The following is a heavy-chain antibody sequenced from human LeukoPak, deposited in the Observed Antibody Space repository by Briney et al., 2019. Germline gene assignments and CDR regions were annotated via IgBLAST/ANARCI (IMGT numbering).Heavy chain of an antibody. CDR2: IRYDGSNK. V-gene: IGHV3-30*02. CDR1: GFTFSSYG. CDR3: AKDSVNYGDKPQLWELHYFDY. D-gene: IGHD4-17*01. J-gene: IGHJ4*02. Sequence: GGSLRLSCAASGFTFSSYGMHWVRQAPGKGLDWVAFIRYDGSNKYYADSVKGRFTISRDNSKNTLYLKMNSLRAEDTAVYYCAKDSVNYGDKPQLWELHYFDYWGQGTLVTVSS.